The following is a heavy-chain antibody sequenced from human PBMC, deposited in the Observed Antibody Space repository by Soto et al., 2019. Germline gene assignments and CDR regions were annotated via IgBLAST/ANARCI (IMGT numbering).Heavy chain of an antibody. CDR3: AKDRRPGTRNFHYGMDV. CDR1: GFTFSSYG. CDR2: ISYDGSNK. V-gene: IGHV3-30*18. J-gene: IGHJ6*02. Sequence: QVQLMESGGGVVQPGRSLRLSCAASGFTFSSYGMHWVRQAPGKGLEWVAVISYDGSNKYYADSVKGRFTISRGNSKNTRYLQMNSLRAEDTAVYYCAKDRRPGTRNFHYGMDVWGQGTTITVSS. D-gene: IGHD1-7*01.